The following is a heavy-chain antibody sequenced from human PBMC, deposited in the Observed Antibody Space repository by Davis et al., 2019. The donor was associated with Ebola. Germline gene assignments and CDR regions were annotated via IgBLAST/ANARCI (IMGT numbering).Heavy chain of an antibody. J-gene: IGHJ6*02. CDR1: GFAFRDYW. D-gene: IGHD3-10*01. V-gene: IGHV3-74*01. CDR2: THPEGVTI. CDR3: ARSHYYNGQDL. Sequence: GESLKISCAASGFAFRDYWMHWIRETHEGLLWVADTHPEGVTIRYADSVRGRFTISRDNVNSILYLQMKSLRPEDSAIYYCARSHYYNGQDLWGQGTRVTVSS.